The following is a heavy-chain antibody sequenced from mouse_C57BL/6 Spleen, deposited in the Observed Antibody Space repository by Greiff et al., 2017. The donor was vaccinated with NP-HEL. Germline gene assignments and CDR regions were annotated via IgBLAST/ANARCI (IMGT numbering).Heavy chain of an antibody. J-gene: IGHJ1*03. CDR1: GFTFSDAW. D-gene: IGHD1-1*01. CDR3: TRGYYGSSQSFYWYFDV. Sequence: EVKVEESGGGLVQPGGSMKLSCAASGFTFSDAWMDWVRQSPEKGLEWVAEIRNKANNPATYYAESVKGRFTISRDDSKSSVYLQRNSLRSEDTGIYYCTRGYYGSSQSFYWYFDVWGTGTTVTVSS. CDR2: IRNKANNPAT. V-gene: IGHV6-6*01.